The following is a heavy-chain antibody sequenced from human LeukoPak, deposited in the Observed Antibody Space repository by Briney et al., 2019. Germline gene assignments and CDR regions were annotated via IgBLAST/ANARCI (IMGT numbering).Heavy chain of an antibody. CDR1: GGSFTDYF. CDR3: ARGRIAKIVVVHSFQYGMDV. V-gene: IGHV4-34*01. Sequence: SETLSLTCDVFGGSFTDYFWTWIRQSPGKGLEWIGEINDYSGNANYNPSLNSRVSISLEKSKNQFSLELRSVTAADTAVYYCARGRIAKIVVVHSFQYGMDVWGQGTTVTVSS. CDR2: INDYSGNA. D-gene: IGHD3-22*01. J-gene: IGHJ6*02.